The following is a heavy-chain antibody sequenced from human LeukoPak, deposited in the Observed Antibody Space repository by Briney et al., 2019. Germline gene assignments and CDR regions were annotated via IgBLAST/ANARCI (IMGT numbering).Heavy chain of an antibody. Sequence: GRSLRLSCAASAFTFDDYVMHWARQAPGKGLEWVSRISWNSGNTAYADSVKGRFPISRDNAKNPLYLQMNNLRADDPAVYYCARDQDKITMIVVGHFGHWGQGTLVTVPS. CDR3: ARDQDKITMIVVGHFGH. V-gene: IGHV3-9*01. CDR2: ISWNSGNT. J-gene: IGHJ4*02. D-gene: IGHD3-22*01. CDR1: AFTFDDYV.